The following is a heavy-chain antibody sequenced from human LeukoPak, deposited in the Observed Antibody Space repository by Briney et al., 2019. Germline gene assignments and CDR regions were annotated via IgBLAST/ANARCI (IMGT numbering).Heavy chain of an antibody. CDR1: GGSMSSSSYY. D-gene: IGHD6-19*01. Sequence: SETLSLTCTVSGGSMSSSSYYWDWIRQPPGKGLEWIGSIYHSGSTYYNPSLKSRVTISVDTSKNQFSLKLSSVTAADTAVYYCAGTEPDYSSGWYVPLDYWGQGTLVTVSS. CDR2: IYHSGST. V-gene: IGHV4-39*07. J-gene: IGHJ4*02. CDR3: AGTEPDYSSGWYVPLDY.